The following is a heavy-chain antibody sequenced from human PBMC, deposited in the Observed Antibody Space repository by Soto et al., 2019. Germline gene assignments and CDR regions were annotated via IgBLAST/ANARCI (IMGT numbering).Heavy chain of an antibody. CDR1: ARTLTTGW. D-gene: IGHD1-1*01. V-gene: IGHV5-10-1*01. CDR2: IDPSDSYT. CDR3: ARPSTPAGTYGHLHY. Sequence: EEYFKNPCKVSARTLTTGWITGWRQMPEKGLEWVGTIDPSDSYTDYSPSFQGHVTISVDKSINTAYLQWSSLRASDTAMYYCARPSTPAGTYGHLHYRGQGPLLTVSS. J-gene: IGHJ4*02.